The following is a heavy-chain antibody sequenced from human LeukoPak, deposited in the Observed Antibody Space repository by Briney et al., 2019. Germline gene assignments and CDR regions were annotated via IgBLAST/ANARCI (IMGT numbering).Heavy chain of an antibody. CDR2: IFPGNSDT. J-gene: IGHJ4*02. D-gene: IGHD5-18*01. Sequence: GESLQISCEGSGYSFPSYWIGWARQMPGKGLEWMAIIFPGNSDTLFSPSFQGQVTISADKSINTAYLQWRGLKASDTAMYYCVRHNNYALDYWGQGTLVTVSS. CDR1: GYSFPSYW. V-gene: IGHV5-51*01. CDR3: VRHNNYALDY.